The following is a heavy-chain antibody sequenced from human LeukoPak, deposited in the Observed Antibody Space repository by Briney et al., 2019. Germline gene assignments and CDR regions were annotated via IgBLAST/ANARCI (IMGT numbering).Heavy chain of an antibody. J-gene: IGHJ4*02. CDR3: AKGLRGYSYGCDY. D-gene: IGHD5-18*01. CDR1: GFTFDDYA. Sequence: PGMSLRLSCAASGFTFDDYAMHWVRQAPGKGLEWVSSISWNSGSIVYADSVKGRFTISRDNAKKSLYLQMNSLRAEDTALYYCAKGLRGYSYGCDYWGQGTLVTVSS. CDR2: ISWNSGSI. V-gene: IGHV3-9*01.